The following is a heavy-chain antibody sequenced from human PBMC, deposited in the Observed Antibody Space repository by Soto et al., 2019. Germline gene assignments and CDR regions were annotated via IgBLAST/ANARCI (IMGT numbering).Heavy chain of an antibody. Sequence: EVQLLESGGGLVQPGGSLRLSCAASGFTLGTYVMTWVRQAPGKGLEWVSAISGSGGSTNYADPVKGRFTISRDNTKNTLYLKMNRLRVEDTAVYYCAKDRKGSYCSGGTCYSFDYWGQGTLVTVPS. V-gene: IGHV3-23*01. J-gene: IGHJ4*02. CDR3: AKDRKGSYCSGGTCYSFDY. D-gene: IGHD2-15*01. CDR1: GFTLGTYV. CDR2: ISGSGGST.